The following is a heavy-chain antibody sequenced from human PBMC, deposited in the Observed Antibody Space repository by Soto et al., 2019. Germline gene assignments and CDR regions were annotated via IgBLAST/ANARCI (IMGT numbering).Heavy chain of an antibody. V-gene: IGHV4-34*01. D-gene: IGHD3-9*01. CDR2: INHSGST. J-gene: IGHJ5*02. CDR3: ARGPGILNP. Sequence: PSETLSLTCAVYGGSFSGYYLSWIRQPPGKGLEWIGEINHSGSTNYNPSLKSRLTIKADTSKNQFSLQLDSVTPEDTAVYYCARGPGILNPWGQGIQVTVSS. CDR1: GGSFSGYY.